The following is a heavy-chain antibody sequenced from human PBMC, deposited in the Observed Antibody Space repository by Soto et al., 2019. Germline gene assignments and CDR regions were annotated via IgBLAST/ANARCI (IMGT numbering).Heavy chain of an antibody. V-gene: IGHV3-23*01. CDR3: AKEFGSTWIDH. J-gene: IGHJ4*02. CDR1: GFAFMTYG. D-gene: IGHD6-13*01. Sequence: GGSLRLSCTASGFAFMTYGMNWVRQAPGKGLEWVANINDRGSNAVYADSAKGRFTISRDNSRNTLTLQMNSLRAEDTAVYYCAKEFGSTWIDHWGEGTLVTVSS. CDR2: INDRGSNA.